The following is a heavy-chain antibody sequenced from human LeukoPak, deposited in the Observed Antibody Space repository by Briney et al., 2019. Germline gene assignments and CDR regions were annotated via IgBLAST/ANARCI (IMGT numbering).Heavy chain of an antibody. Sequence: GASVKVSFKASGYTFTSYYMHWVRQAPGQGLEWMGIINPSGGSTSYAQKFQGRVTMTRDTSTSTVYMGLSSLRSEDTAVYYCARAIKMDSSSWYYNNWFDPWGQGTLVTVSS. J-gene: IGHJ5*02. CDR3: ARAIKMDSSSWYYNNWFDP. CDR2: INPSGGST. V-gene: IGHV1-46*01. CDR1: GYTFTSYY. D-gene: IGHD6-13*01.